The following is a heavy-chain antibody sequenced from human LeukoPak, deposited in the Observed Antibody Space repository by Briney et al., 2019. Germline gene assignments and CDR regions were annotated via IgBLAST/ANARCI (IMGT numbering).Heavy chain of an antibody. J-gene: IGHJ4*02. CDR2: IWYDGSNK. D-gene: IGHD3-22*01. CDR1: GFTFSSYG. Sequence: PGGSLRLSCAASGFTFSSYGMHWVRQAPGKGLEWVAVIWYDGSNKYYADSVKGRFTISRDNSKNTLYLQMNSLRAEDTAVYYCARDFEPHYYDSSKIDYWGQGTLVTVSS. CDR3: ARDFEPHYYDSSKIDY. V-gene: IGHV3-33*01.